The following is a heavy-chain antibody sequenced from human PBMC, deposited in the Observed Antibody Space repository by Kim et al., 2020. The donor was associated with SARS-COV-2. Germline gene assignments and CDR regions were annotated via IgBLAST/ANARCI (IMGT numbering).Heavy chain of an antibody. Sequence: GGSLRLSCAASGLTFSNYWMSWVRQAPGKGLEWVANINQDGSEKYYVDSVKGRFTISRDNTNNALYLQIDSLRAEDTAVYFCARGVRGSGSRWRVYYAMDVWGQGTTDSVSS. D-gene: IGHD3-10*01. V-gene: IGHV3-7*01. J-gene: IGHJ6*02. CDR1: GLTFSNYW. CDR2: INQDGSEK. CDR3: ARGVRGSGSRWRVYYAMDV.